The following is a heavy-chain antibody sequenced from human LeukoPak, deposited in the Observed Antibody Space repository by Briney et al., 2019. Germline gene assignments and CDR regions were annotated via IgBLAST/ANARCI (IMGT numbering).Heavy chain of an antibody. D-gene: IGHD4-17*01. J-gene: IGHJ4*02. CDR2: ISWNSGSI. V-gene: IGHV3-9*01. Sequence: GRSLRLSRAASGFTFDDYAMHWVRQAPGKGLEWVSGISWNSGSIGYADSVKGRFTISRDNAKNSLYLQMNSLRAEDTALYYCAKDINDYGDYLFDYWGQGTLVTVSS. CDR1: GFTFDDYA. CDR3: AKDINDYGDYLFDY.